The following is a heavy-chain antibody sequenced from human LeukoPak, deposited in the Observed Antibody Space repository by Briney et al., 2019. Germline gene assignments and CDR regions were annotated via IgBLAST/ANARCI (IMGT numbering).Heavy chain of an antibody. Sequence: QTGGSLRLSCAASGFTFSSYGMHWVRQAPGKGLEWVAVISYDGSNKYYADSVKGRFTISRDNSKNTLYLQMNSLRAEDTAVYYCAKDGRQWLANSYNWFDPWGQGTLVTVSS. CDR2: ISYDGSNK. D-gene: IGHD6-19*01. CDR1: GFTFSSYG. J-gene: IGHJ5*02. V-gene: IGHV3-30*18. CDR3: AKDGRQWLANSYNWFDP.